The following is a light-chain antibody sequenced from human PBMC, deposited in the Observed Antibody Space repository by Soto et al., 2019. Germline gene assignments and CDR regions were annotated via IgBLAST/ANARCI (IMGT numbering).Light chain of an antibody. CDR2: KAS. V-gene: IGKV1-5*03. Sequence: DIQVTQSPSSLSASVGDRVTITCRASQNINTYLNWYQQKPGKAPKLLIYKASTLKSGVPSRFSGSGSGTEFTLTISSLQPDDFATYYCQHYNSYSEAFGQGTKVDIK. CDR1: QNINTY. J-gene: IGKJ1*01. CDR3: QHYNSYSEA.